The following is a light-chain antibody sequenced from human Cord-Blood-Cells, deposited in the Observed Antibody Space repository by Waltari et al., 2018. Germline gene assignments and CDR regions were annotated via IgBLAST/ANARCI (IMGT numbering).Light chain of an antibody. J-gene: IGKJ2*01. V-gene: IGKV1-39*01. CDR3: QQSYSTPYT. CDR2: AAS. Sequence: DIQMNQSPSSLSASVGDRVNITCRASQSISSYLNWYQQKPGKAPKLLIYAASSLQSGVPSRFSGSGSGTDFTLTISSLQPEDFATYYCQQSYSTPYTFGQGTKLEIK. CDR1: QSISSY.